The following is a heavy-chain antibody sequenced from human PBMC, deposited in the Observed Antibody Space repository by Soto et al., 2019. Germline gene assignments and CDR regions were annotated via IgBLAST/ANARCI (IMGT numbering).Heavy chain of an antibody. J-gene: IGHJ4*02. V-gene: IGHV4-31*03. Sequence: QVQLQESGPGLVKPSQTLFLTCTVSGGSISSGGYYWSWIRQHPGKGLEWIGYIYYSGSTYYNPSLKSRVTISVDTSKNQFSLKLSSVTAADTAVYYCARRRGSSWHGGVDYWGQGTLVTVSS. CDR1: GGSISSGGYY. CDR3: ARRRGSSWHGGVDY. CDR2: IYYSGST. D-gene: IGHD6-13*01.